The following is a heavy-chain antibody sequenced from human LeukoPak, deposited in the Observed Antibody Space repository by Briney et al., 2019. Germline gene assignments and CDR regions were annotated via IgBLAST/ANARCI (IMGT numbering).Heavy chain of an antibody. J-gene: IGHJ4*02. CDR1: GGSISSYY. V-gene: IGHV4-59*08. Sequence: SETLSLTCTVSGGSISSYYWTWIRQPPGKGLEWIGYIYYIGGTNYNPSLKSRVTMSVDTSKNQFSLSLNSVTAADTAVYYCARRSGGVGTKIDYWGQGTLVTVSS. CDR3: ARRSGGVGTKIDY. D-gene: IGHD3-16*01. CDR2: IYYIGGT.